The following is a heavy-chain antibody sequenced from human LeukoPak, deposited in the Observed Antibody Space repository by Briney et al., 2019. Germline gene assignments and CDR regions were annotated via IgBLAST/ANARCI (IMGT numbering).Heavy chain of an antibody. Sequence: KPSETLSLTCAVYAGSFSGYYWSWIRQPPGKGLEWIGEINHSGSTNYNPSLKSRVTISVDTSKNQFSLKLSSVTAADTAVYYCAIPSGYSYGPYFQHWGQGTLVTVSS. V-gene: IGHV4-34*01. CDR2: INHSGST. J-gene: IGHJ1*01. CDR3: AIPSGYSYGPYFQH. CDR1: AGSFSGYY. D-gene: IGHD5-18*01.